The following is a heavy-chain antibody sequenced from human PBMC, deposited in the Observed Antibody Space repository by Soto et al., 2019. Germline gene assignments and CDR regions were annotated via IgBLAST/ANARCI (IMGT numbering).Heavy chain of an antibody. J-gene: IGHJ6*02. CDR3: ARAIVVVVAATPTYYYYGMDV. CDR2: IIPILGIA. CDR1: GGTFSSYT. D-gene: IGHD2-15*01. V-gene: IGHV1-69*02. Sequence: QVQLVQSGAGVKKPGSSVKVSCKASGGTFSSYTISWVRQAPGQGLEWMGRIIPILGIANYAQKFQGRVTITADKSTSTAYMELSSLRSEDTAVYYCARAIVVVVAATPTYYYYGMDVWGQGTTVTVSS.